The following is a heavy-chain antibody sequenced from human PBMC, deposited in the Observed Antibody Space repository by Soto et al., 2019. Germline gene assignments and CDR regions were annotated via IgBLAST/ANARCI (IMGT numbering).Heavy chain of an antibody. CDR2: ISYDGSNK. J-gene: IGHJ6*02. Sequence: QVQLVESGGGVVQPGRSLRLSCAASGFTFSSYAMHWVRQAPGKGLEWVAVISYDGSNKYYADSVKGRFTISRDNSKNTLYLQMNSLRAEDTAVYYCARDGYGSGSFGGMDVWGQGTTVTVSS. CDR3: ARDGYGSGSFGGMDV. CDR1: GFTFSSYA. V-gene: IGHV3-30-3*01. D-gene: IGHD3-10*01.